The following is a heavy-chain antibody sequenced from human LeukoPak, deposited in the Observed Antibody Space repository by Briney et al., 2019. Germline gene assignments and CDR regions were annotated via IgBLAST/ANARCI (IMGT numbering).Heavy chain of an antibody. CDR3: ARQRSLGYFDY. J-gene: IGHJ4*02. Sequence: GGSLRLSCAASGYTFNDYYMSRIRQAPGKGLEWVSYISSSSSYTNYADSVKGRFTISRDNAKNSLYLQMNSLRAEDTAVYYCARQRSLGYFDYWGQGTLVTVSS. V-gene: IGHV3-11*06. CDR2: ISSSSSYT. CDR1: GYTFNDYY. D-gene: IGHD3-16*01.